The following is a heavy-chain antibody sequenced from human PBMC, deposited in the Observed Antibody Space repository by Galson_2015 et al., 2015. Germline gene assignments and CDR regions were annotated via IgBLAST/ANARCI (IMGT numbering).Heavy chain of an antibody. V-gene: IGHV2-5*01. CDR3: ARAYYDYVWGSYRSEAFDI. J-gene: IGHJ3*02. Sequence: PALVKPTQTLTLTCTFSGFSLSTSGVGVGWIRQPPGKALEWLALIYWNDDKRYSPSLKSRLTITKDTSKNQVVLTMTNMDPVDTATYYCARAYYDYVWGSYRSEAFDIWGQGTMVTLSS. D-gene: IGHD3-16*02. CDR1: GFSLSTSGVG. CDR2: IYWNDDK.